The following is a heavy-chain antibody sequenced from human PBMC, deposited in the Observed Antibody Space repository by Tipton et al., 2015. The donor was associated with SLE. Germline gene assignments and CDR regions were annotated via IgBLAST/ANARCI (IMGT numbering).Heavy chain of an antibody. CDR1: GGSISSSSYY. J-gene: IGHJ4*02. V-gene: IGHV4-39*07. CDR2: INHSGST. Sequence: TLSLTCTVSGGSISSSSYYWGWIRQPPGKGLEWIGEINHSGSTNYNPSLKSRVTISVDTSKNQFSLKLSSVTAADTAVYYCAVGSSWYEGCDYWGQGTLVTVSS. D-gene: IGHD6-13*01. CDR3: AVGSSWYEGCDY.